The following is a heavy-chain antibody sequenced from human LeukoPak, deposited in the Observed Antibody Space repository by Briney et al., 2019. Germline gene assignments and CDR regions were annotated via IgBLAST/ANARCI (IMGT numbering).Heavy chain of an antibody. CDR3: ARVSYYSDSSAYNY. Sequence: GGSLRLSCAASGFTFDDYGMTWVRQAPGKGLEWVSGLNWNGDNTGYADSVKGRFTISRDNARNSLYLQMNSLRAEDTAVYYCARVSYYSDSSAYNYWGQGTLATVSS. D-gene: IGHD3-22*01. J-gene: IGHJ4*02. V-gene: IGHV3-20*04. CDR1: GFTFDDYG. CDR2: LNWNGDNT.